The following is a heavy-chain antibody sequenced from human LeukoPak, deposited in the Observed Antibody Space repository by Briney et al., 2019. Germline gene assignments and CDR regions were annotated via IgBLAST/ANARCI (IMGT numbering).Heavy chain of an antibody. J-gene: IGHJ4*02. D-gene: IGHD3-10*01. Sequence: GGTLRLSCAASGFTFSSYGMSWVRQAPGKGLEWVSGISDSGGSTHYADSMKGRFTISRDNSKNTLYLQMNSLRVEDTAVYYCAKGGGWLYYFDYWGQGTLVTVSS. CDR1: GFTFSSYG. CDR2: ISDSGGST. V-gene: IGHV3-23*01. CDR3: AKGGGWLYYFDY.